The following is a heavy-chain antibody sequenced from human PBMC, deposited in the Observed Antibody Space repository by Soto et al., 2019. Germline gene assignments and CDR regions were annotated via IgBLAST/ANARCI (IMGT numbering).Heavy chain of an antibody. CDR1: GGSISSYY. J-gene: IGHJ4*02. D-gene: IGHD3-22*01. CDR2: IYYSGTT. CDR3: ARLGGYYQAFDQ. V-gene: IGHV4-59*08. Sequence: SETLSLTCTVSGGSISSYYWGWFRQPPGKGLEWIGYIYYSGTTTYSPSLKSRVTIAVDTSKNQFSLKLNSVTAADTAVYYCARLGGYYQAFDQWGQGSLVTVSS.